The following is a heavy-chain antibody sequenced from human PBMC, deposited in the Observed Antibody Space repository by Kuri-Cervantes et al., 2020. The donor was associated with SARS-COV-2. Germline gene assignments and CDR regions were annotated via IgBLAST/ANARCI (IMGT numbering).Heavy chain of an antibody. CDR3: AKASPTSYSSGWYAHY. CDR2: ISESGGVT. V-gene: IGHV3-23*01. J-gene: IGHJ4*02. Sequence: GGSLRLSCAASGFIFSSYGMNWVRQAPGKGLEWVSTISESGGVTYYADSVMGRFTILRDNSKNTLYLQMNSLRAEDTAVYYCAKASPTSYSSGWYAHYWGQGTLVTVSS. D-gene: IGHD6-19*01. CDR1: GFIFSSYG.